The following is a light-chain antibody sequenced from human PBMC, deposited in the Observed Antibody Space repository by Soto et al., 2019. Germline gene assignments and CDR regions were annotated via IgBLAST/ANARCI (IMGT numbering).Light chain of an antibody. CDR1: QSINNK. CDR2: GAS. CDR3: QQGYSFPIT. J-gene: IGKJ5*01. V-gene: IGKV3-15*01. Sequence: EIVMTQSPATLSVSPGERVTLSCRASQSINNKVAWYQQKPGQAPRLLIYGASTRATGIPARFSGSGSGTEFTLTISSLQPEDFATYYCQQGYSFPITFGQGTRLEIK.